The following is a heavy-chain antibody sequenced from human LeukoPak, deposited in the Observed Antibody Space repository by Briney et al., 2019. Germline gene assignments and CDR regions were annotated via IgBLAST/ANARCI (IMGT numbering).Heavy chain of an antibody. CDR1: GFTFSSYS. CDR2: ISSSSSYI. CDR3: ARSTDYSYDTTINDDGFDV. V-gene: IGHV3-21*01. J-gene: IGHJ3*01. D-gene: IGHD2/OR15-2a*01. Sequence: GGSLRLSCAASGFTFSSYSMNWVRQAPGKGLEWVSSISSSSSYIYYADSVKGRFTISRDNAKNSLYLQMNSLRAEDTAVYYCARSTDYSYDTTINDDGFDVWGQGTMVAVSS.